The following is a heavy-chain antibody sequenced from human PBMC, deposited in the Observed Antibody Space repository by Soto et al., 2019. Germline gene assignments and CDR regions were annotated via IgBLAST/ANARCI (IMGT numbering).Heavy chain of an antibody. Sequence: GGSLRLSCSASGFTVSSNYMSWLLQALGKGLAWDSVIYGAGSTYYAASVKGRFTISRDNSKITLYLQMNSPGAEDSAEYYCARESDYLGQETLVTFSS. J-gene: IGHJ4*01. CDR2: IYGAGST. V-gene: IGHV3-66*01. CDR3: ARESDY. CDR1: GFTVSSNY.